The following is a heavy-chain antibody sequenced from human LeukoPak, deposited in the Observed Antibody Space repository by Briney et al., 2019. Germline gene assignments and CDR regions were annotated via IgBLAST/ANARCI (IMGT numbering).Heavy chain of an antibody. CDR3: ARGASRSFDY. CDR2: INPSGGST. J-gene: IGHJ4*02. Sequence: ASVKVSCKASGYTFTRYYMHWVRQAPGQGLEWMGIINPSGGSTNYAQKFRGRVTITRTTSINTACMELSSLRSEDTAVYYCARGASRSFDYWGQGTLVTVSS. CDR1: GYTFTRYY. V-gene: IGHV1-46*01.